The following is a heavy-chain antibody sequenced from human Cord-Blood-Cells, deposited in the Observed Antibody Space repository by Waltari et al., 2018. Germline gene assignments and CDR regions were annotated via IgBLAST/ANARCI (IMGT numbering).Heavy chain of an antibody. CDR1: GGSISSSSYY. Sequence: QLQLQESGPGLVKPSETLSLTCTVSGGSISSSSYYWGWIRQPPGKGLEWIGSIYYSGRTYYNPSLKGRVTISVDTSKNQFSLKLSSVTAADTAVYYCARQGGMTTVTHFDYWGQGTLVTVSS. V-gene: IGHV4-39*07. CDR2: IYYSGRT. CDR3: ARQGGMTTVTHFDY. J-gene: IGHJ4*02. D-gene: IGHD4-17*01.